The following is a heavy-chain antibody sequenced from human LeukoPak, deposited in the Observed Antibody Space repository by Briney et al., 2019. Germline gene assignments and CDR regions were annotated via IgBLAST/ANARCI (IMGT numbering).Heavy chain of an antibody. CDR3: ARDLPTVDAFDI. CDR1: GDSISSTTYY. J-gene: IGHJ3*02. V-gene: IGHV4-39*07. CDR2: IYFSGTT. D-gene: IGHD4-17*01. Sequence: SETLSLTCTVSGDSISSTTYYWGWIRQSPGKGLEWIGSIYFSGTTYYTPSLKSRVTISVDTSKNQLFLKLSSVTAADTAVYYCARDLPTVDAFDIWGQGTMVTVSS.